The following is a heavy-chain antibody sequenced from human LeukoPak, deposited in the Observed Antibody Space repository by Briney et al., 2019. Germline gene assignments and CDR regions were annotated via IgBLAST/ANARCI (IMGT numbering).Heavy chain of an antibody. D-gene: IGHD2-15*01. CDR2: IGSSSSPI. CDR1: GFTFSSYS. V-gene: IGHV3-48*04. CDR3: AREYCSGGSCYSGRRWFDP. Sequence: GGSLRLSCEASGFTFSSYSMNWVRQAPGKGLEWVSYIGSSSSPIYYADSVKGRFTISRDNAKNSLCLQMNSLRAEDTAVYYCAREYCSGGSCYSGRRWFDPWGQGTLVTVSS. J-gene: IGHJ5*02.